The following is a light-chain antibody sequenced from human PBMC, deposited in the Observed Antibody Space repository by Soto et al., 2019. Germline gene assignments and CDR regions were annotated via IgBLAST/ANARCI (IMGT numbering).Light chain of an antibody. J-gene: IGKJ1*01. CDR1: QSVSSY. CDR3: QQRSNWPPWT. Sequence: EIVLTQSPATLSLSPGERATLSCRASQSVSSYLAWYQQKHGQDPRLLIYDASTRATGIPARFSGSGSGTDFTLTISSLEPEDFAVYYCQQRSNWPPWTFGQGTKVEIK. V-gene: IGKV3-11*01. CDR2: DAS.